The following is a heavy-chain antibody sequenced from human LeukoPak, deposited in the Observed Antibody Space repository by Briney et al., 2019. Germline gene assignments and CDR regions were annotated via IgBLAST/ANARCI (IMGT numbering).Heavy chain of an antibody. Sequence: PGRSLRLSCAASGFTFDDYAMHWVRQAPGKGLEWVSGISWNSGSIGYADSVKGRFTISRDNAKNSLYQQMNSLRAEDTALYYCAKDMKAMVRLPLDYWGQGTLVTVSS. CDR2: ISWNSGSI. CDR1: GFTFDDYA. J-gene: IGHJ4*02. D-gene: IGHD3-10*01. V-gene: IGHV3-9*01. CDR3: AKDMKAMVRLPLDY.